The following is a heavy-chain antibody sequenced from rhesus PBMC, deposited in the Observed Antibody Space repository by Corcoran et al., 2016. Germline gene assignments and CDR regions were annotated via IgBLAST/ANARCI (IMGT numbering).Heavy chain of an antibody. Sequence: QVQLQESGPGLVKPSETLSLTCAVSGGSISSRNWWSWIRQSPGKGREGIGYIYGGSGSTCYNPSLKSRVTISTDPSKNQFSLKLSSVTAADTAVYYCASSAGGTGYFFDYWGQGVLVTVSS. J-gene: IGHJ4*01. V-gene: IGHV4S7*01. CDR2: IYGGSGST. CDR1: GGSISSRNW. CDR3: ASSAGGTGYFFDY. D-gene: IGHD3-3*01.